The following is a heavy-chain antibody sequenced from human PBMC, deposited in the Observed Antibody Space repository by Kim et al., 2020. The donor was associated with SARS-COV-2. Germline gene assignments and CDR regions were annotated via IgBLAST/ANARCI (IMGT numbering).Heavy chain of an antibody. J-gene: IGHJ4*02. CDR1: GYSFTSYW. Sequence: GESLKISCKGSGYSFTSYWISWVRQMPGKGLEWMGRIDPSDSYTNYSPSFQGHVTISADKSISTAYLQWSSLKASDTAMYYCARELEDYYDSSAAIDYWGQGTLVTVSS. CDR3: ARELEDYYDSSAAIDY. D-gene: IGHD3-22*01. V-gene: IGHV5-10-1*01. CDR2: IDPSDSYT.